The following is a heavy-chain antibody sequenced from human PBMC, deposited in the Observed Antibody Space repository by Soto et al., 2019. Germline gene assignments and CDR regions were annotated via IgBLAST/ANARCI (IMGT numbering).Heavy chain of an antibody. CDR1: GGSISSYY. D-gene: IGHD3-9*01. CDR3: ARVFSSYDILTGYNPYYYMDV. Sequence: QVQLQESGPGLVKPSETLSLTCTVSGGSISSYYWSWIRQPPGKGLEWIGYIYYSGSTNYNPSLKSRVTISVDTSKNQCSLKLSSVTAADTAVYYCARVFSSYDILTGYNPYYYMDVWGKGTTVTVSS. J-gene: IGHJ6*03. V-gene: IGHV4-59*01. CDR2: IYYSGST.